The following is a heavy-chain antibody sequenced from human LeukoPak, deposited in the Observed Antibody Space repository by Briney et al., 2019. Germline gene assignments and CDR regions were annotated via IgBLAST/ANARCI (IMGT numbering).Heavy chain of an antibody. CDR1: GGTFSSYA. CDR2: IIPIFGTA. V-gene: IGHV1-69*06. J-gene: IGHJ3*02. D-gene: IGHD1-26*01. Sequence: SVKVSCKASGGTFSSYAISWVRQAPGQGLEWMGGIIPIFGTANYAQKFQGRVTITADKSTSTAYMELSRLRSDDTAVYYCARDLLVGDHAFDIWGQGTMVTVSS. CDR3: ARDLLVGDHAFDI.